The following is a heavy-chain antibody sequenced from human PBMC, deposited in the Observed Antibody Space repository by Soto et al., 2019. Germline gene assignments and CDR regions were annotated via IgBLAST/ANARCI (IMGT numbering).Heavy chain of an antibody. V-gene: IGHV4-61*01. Sequence: QVQLQESGPGLVKPSETMSLTCTVSGGSVSSGSYYWSWIRQPPGKGLEWIGYIYYSGSTNYNPSLKSRVTISVDTSKNQFSLKLSSVTAADTAVYYCARDFFIAAAGTSIYYYGMDVWGQGTTVTVSS. D-gene: IGHD6-13*01. CDR2: IYYSGST. CDR3: ARDFFIAAAGTSIYYYGMDV. J-gene: IGHJ6*02. CDR1: GGSVSSGSYY.